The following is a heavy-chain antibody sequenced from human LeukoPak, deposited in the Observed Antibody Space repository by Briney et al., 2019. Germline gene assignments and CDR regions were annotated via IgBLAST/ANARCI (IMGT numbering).Heavy chain of an antibody. CDR3: TRSRSIDYGDYGWFVY. V-gene: IGHV4-59*08. Sequence: GSLRLSCAASGFTFSSYAMSWVRQAPGKGLEWIGYIYYSGSTNYNPSLKSRVTISVDTSKNQFSLNLTSVTAADTAVYFCTRSRSIDYGDYGWFVYWGQGTLVTVS. CDR2: IYYSGST. CDR1: GFTFSSYA. J-gene: IGHJ4*02. D-gene: IGHD4-17*01.